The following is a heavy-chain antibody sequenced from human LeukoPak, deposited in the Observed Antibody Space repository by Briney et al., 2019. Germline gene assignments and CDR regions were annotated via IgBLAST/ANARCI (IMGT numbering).Heavy chain of an antibody. D-gene: IGHD2-15*01. CDR2: INPSGGST. CDR1: GYTFTSYY. CDR3: ARGRAGYCSGGSCFFDY. J-gene: IGHJ4*02. V-gene: IGHV1-46*01. Sequence: GASVKVSCKASGYTFTSYYMHWVRQAPGQGLEWMGIINPSGGSTSYAQKFQGRVTMTRDTSTSTVYMELSSLRSEDTAVYYCARGRAGYCSGGSCFFDYWGQGTLVTVSS.